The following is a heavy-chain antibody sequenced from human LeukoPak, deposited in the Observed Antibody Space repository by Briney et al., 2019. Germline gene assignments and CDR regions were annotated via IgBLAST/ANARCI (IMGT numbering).Heavy chain of an antibody. V-gene: IGHV3-7*01. CDR1: GFTFSSYW. J-gene: IGHJ4*02. Sequence: GGSLRLSCAASGFTFSSYWMSWVRQAPGKGLEWVANIKQDGSEKYYVDSVKGRFTISRDNSKNTLYLQMNSLRAEDTAVYYCAKASYSGSYYEFAYFDYWGQGTLVTVSS. CDR2: IKQDGSEK. CDR3: AKASYSGSYYEFAYFDY. D-gene: IGHD1-26*01.